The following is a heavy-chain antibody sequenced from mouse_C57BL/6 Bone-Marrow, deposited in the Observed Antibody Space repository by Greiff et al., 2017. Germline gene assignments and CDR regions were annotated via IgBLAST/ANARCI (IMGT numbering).Heavy chain of an antibody. CDR2: IRLKSDNYAT. V-gene: IGHV6-3*01. CDR1: GFTFSNYW. CDR3: TGADDYDECYYAMGY. D-gene: IGHD2-4*01. J-gene: IGHJ4*01. Sequence: EVKLVESGGGLVQPGGSMKLSCVASGFTFSNYWMNWVRKSPEKGLEWVAQIRLKSDNYATHYAASVKGRFTISRDDSKSSVYLQMNNLRAEYNRIYYCTGADDYDECYYAMGYGGQGTSVTVSS.